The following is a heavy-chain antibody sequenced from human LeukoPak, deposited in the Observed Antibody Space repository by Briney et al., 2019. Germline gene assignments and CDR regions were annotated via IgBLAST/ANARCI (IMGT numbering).Heavy chain of an antibody. D-gene: IGHD3-3*02. V-gene: IGHV3-30*02. CDR1: GFIFSSYG. Sequence: GGSLRLSCAASGFIFSSYGMHWVRQAPGRGLEWVAFIRFDGNIKYYADSVKGRFTISRDNAKNSLYLQMNSLRAEDTAVYYCARDLSISDYWGQGTLVTVSS. CDR2: IRFDGNIK. J-gene: IGHJ4*02. CDR3: ARDLSISDY.